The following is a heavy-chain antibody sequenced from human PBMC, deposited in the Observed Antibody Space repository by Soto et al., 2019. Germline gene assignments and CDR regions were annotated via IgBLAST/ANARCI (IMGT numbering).Heavy chain of an antibody. CDR3: TRAGVGRCSGGSCYSGPVDY. D-gene: IGHD2-15*01. CDR2: IRSKAYGGTT. CDR1: GVTIGDYA. J-gene: IGHJ4*02. Sequence: GGSLRLSCTASGVTIGDYAMSWVRQAPGKGQERVGVIRSKAYGGTTEYAASVKGRFTISRDDSKSIAYLQMNSLKTEDTAVYYCTRAGVGRCSGGSCYSGPVDYWGQGTLVTVSS. V-gene: IGHV3-49*04.